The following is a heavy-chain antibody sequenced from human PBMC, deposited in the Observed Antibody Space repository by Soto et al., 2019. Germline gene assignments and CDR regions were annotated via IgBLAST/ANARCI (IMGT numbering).Heavy chain of an antibody. CDR3: VSHMAVAEGY. D-gene: IGHD6-19*01. Sequence: QVQLQESGPGLVKPSETLSLTCSVSGGSISSSTYFWGWIRQPPGKGLEWIGSIYYTGSTHYNPSLRSRVTISVDTSKNQFSLIRSSVIAADTAVYYCVSHMAVAEGYWGQGTLVTVSS. J-gene: IGHJ4*02. V-gene: IGHV4-39*01. CDR2: IYYTGST. CDR1: GGSISSSTYF.